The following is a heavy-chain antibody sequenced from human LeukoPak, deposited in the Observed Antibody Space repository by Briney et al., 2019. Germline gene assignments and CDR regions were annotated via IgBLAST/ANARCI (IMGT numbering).Heavy chain of an antibody. Sequence: PSETLSLTCTVSGGSISSGNYYWSWIRQPAGKGLEWIGRIYTSGSTYDNPSLKSRVTISVDTSKNQFSLKLSSVTAADTAVYYCARFILGPNYYYYYYMDVWGKGTTVTVSS. V-gene: IGHV4-61*02. D-gene: IGHD7-27*01. CDR1: GGSISSGNYY. CDR3: ARFILGPNYYYYYYMDV. J-gene: IGHJ6*03. CDR2: IYTSGST.